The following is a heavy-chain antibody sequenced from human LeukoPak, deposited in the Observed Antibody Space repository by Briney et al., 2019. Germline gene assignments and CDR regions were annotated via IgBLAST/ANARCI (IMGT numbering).Heavy chain of an antibody. CDR3: ERDLLW. CDR2: IYPGGTT. D-gene: IGHD2-21*01. J-gene: IGHJ4*02. V-gene: IGHV4-4*07. Sequence: SETLSLTCTVSGGSISSYYWSWIRKPARKGLELIGHIYPGGTTSYNPSLKSRVTMSVDTSKNQFSLRLTSVIAADTAVYYCERDLLWWGQGTLVTVSS. CDR1: GGSISSYY.